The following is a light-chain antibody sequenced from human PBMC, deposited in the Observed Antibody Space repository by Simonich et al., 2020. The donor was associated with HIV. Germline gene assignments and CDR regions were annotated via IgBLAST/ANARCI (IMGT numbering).Light chain of an antibody. CDR3: QQYNSYSWT. Sequence: DIQMTQSPSTLSASVGDRVTITCRASQSISSWLAGYQQKPGKAPKLMIYKASSLESGVPSRFSGSGFGTEFTLTISSLQPDDFATYYCQQYNSYSWTFGQGTKVEIK. V-gene: IGKV1-5*03. J-gene: IGKJ1*01. CDR2: KAS. CDR1: QSISSW.